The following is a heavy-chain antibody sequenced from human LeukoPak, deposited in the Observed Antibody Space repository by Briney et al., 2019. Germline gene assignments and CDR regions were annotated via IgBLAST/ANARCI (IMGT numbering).Heavy chain of an antibody. J-gene: IGHJ4*02. V-gene: IGHV3-53*01. CDR1: GFSVSNNY. CDR2: IYSGGTT. Sequence: GGSLRLSCAASGFSVSNNYMTWVRQAPGKGLEWVSNIYSGGTTFYADSVKGRFTISRDNSKNTLYLQINNVRAEDTALYYCVRSPGSLFDYWGQGTLVTVSS. CDR3: VRSPGSLFDY.